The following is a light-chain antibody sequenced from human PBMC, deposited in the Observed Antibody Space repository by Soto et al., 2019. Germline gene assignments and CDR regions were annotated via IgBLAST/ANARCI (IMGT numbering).Light chain of an antibody. J-gene: IGKJ5*01. V-gene: IGKV3-11*01. CDR1: ERIYSAY. CDR2: DAS. CDR3: QQRSNWPLT. Sequence: EVVLTQSPGTLSLSRCERATLSCRASERIYSAYLGWYQQKPGQAPRLLIYDASTRATGFPARFSGSGSGTDFTLTISSREPADFAVYYCQQRSNWPLTFGQGTRLEIK.